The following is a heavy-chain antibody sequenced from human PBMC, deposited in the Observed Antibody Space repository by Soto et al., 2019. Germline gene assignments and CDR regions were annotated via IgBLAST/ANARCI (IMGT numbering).Heavy chain of an antibody. D-gene: IGHD5-12*01. CDR2: SIPIFGTA. CDR3: ARGRGYSGDDHYYYFDMDV. Sequence: ASVKVSCKASGGTFNNYPSTWVRQAPGEGLEWMGGSIPIFGTANYAQKFQGRVTISVDESTSKAYMELSSLRSEDTAVYYCARGRGYSGDDHYYYFDMDVWGQGTTVTVSS. CDR1: GGTFNNYP. J-gene: IGHJ6*02. V-gene: IGHV1-69*13.